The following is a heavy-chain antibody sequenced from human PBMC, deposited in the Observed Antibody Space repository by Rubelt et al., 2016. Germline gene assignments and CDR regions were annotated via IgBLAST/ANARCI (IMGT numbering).Heavy chain of an antibody. J-gene: IGHJ4*02. Sequence: YISSSGSTIYYADSVKGRFTISRDNAKNSLYLQMNSLRAEDTAVYYCARAGRWLQSLGDYWGQGTLVTVSS. V-gene: IGHV3-48*01. D-gene: IGHD5-24*01. CDR2: ISSSGSTI. CDR3: ARAGRWLQSLGDY.